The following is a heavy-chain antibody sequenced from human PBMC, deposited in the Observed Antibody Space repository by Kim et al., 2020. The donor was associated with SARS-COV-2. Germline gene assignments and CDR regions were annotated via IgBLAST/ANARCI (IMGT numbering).Heavy chain of an antibody. V-gene: IGHV3-23*01. CDR2: ISGSGGST. CDR3: AKDHTGRVLRGDYFDY. Sequence: GGSLRLSCAASGFTFSSYAMSWVRQAPGKGLEWVSAISGSGGSTYYADSVKGRFTISRDNSKNTLYLQMNSLRAEDTAVYYCAKDHTGRVLRGDYFDYWGQGTLVTVSS. CDR1: GFTFSSYA. J-gene: IGHJ4*02. D-gene: IGHD1-1*01.